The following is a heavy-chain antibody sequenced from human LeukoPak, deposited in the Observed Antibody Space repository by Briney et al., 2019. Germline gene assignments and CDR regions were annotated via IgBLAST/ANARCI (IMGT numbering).Heavy chain of an antibody. CDR3: AGGYSYGQNWFDP. CDR1: GASISSYY. CDR2: IYYSGST. V-gene: IGHV4-59*01. J-gene: IGHJ5*02. D-gene: IGHD5-18*01. Sequence: SETLSLTCTVSGASISSYYWSWIRQPPGKGLEWIGYIYYSGSTNYNPSLKSRVTISVDTSKNQFSLKLSSVTAADTAVYYCAGGYSYGQNWFDPWGQGTLVTVSS.